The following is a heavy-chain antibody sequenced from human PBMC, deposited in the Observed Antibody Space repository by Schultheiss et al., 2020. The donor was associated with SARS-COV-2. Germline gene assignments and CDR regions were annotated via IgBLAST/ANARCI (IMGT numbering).Heavy chain of an antibody. Sequence: GGSLRLSCAASGFTFSSYEMNWVRQAPGKGLEWVSYISGGGGSIYYADSVKGRFTISRDNAKNSLYLQMNSLRAEDTAVYYCARDRYASGSYYFNWFDPWGQGTLVTVSS. CDR3: ARDRYASGSYYFNWFDP. D-gene: IGHD1-26*01. CDR1: GFTFSSYE. CDR2: ISGGGGSI. J-gene: IGHJ5*02. V-gene: IGHV3-48*03.